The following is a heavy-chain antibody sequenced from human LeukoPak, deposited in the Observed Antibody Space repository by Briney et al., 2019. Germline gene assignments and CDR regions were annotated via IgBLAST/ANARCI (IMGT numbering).Heavy chain of an antibody. V-gene: IGHV1-18*01. CDR2: ISAYNGNT. CDR3: ARDCSCTSCYWTNYYYYYGMDV. J-gene: IGHJ6*02. D-gene: IGHD2-2*01. Sequence: GASVKVSRKASGYTFTSYGISWVRQAPGQGLEWMGWISAYNGNTNYAQKLQGRVTMTTDTSTSTASMELRSLRSDDTAVYYCARDCSCTSCYWTNYYYYYGMDVWGQGTTVTVSS. CDR1: GYTFTSYG.